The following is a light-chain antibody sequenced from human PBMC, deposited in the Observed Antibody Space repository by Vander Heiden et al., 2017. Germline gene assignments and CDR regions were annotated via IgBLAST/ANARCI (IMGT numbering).Light chain of an antibody. CDR3: QAWDSSTVV. CDR2: QDS. CDR1: KLGDKY. Sequence: SYELTQPPSVSVSPGQTASITCSGDKLGDKYACWYQQKPGQSTVLVSYQDSKRPSGIPERFSGSNSGNTATLTISGTQAMDEADYYCQAWDSSTVVFGGGTKLTVL. J-gene: IGLJ2*01. V-gene: IGLV3-1*01.